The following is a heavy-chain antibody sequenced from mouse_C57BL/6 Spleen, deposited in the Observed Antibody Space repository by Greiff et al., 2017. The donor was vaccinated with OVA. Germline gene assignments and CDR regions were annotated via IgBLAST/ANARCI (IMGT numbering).Heavy chain of an antibody. CDR2: IDPSDSYT. J-gene: IGHJ4*01. V-gene: IGHV1-50*01. Sequence: QVQLQQPGAELVKPGASVKLSCKASGYTFTSYWMQWVQQRPGQGLEWIGEIDPSDSYTNYNQKFTGKATLTVDTSSSTAYMQLSSLTSEDSAVYYCASTMVTTWAMDYWGQGTSVTVSS. D-gene: IGHD2-2*01. CDR1: GYTFTSYW. CDR3: ASTMVTTWAMDY.